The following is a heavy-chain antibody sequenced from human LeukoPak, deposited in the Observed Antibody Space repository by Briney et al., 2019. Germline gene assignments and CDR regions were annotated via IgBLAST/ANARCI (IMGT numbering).Heavy chain of an antibody. CDR3: ARDGYYYDSFDY. CDR1: GFTFSDYY. J-gene: IGHJ4*02. CDR2: ISSSGSPI. D-gene: IGHD3-22*01. Sequence: PGGSLRLSCAASGFTFSDYYMSWIRQAPGKGLEWVAYISSSGSPIFYIDSVKGRFAISRDNAKNSLYLQMNSLRAEDTAVYYCARDGYYYDSFDYWGQGTLVTVSS. V-gene: IGHV3-11*04.